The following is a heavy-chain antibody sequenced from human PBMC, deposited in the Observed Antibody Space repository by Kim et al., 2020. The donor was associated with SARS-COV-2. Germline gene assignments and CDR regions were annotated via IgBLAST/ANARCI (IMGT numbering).Heavy chain of an antibody. D-gene: IGHD6-13*01. V-gene: IGHV3-9*01. J-gene: IGHJ6*02. Sequence: GGSLRLSCAASGFTFDDYAMHWVRQAPGKGLEWVSGISWNSGSIGYADSVKGRFTISRDNAKNSLYLQMNSLRAEDTALYYCAKDFAAAVHWYGMDVWGQGTTVTVSS. CDR2: ISWNSGSI. CDR3: AKDFAAAVHWYGMDV. CDR1: GFTFDDYA.